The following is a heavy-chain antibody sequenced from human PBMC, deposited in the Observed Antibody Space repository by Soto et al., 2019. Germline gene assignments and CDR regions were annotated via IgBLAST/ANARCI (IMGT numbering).Heavy chain of an antibody. CDR3: ARDIVVVPAATVDYNYGMEV. V-gene: IGHV5-10-1*01. D-gene: IGHD2-2*01. Sequence: PGRSLTIACKGSGHNFNSNWNSWARRMPGKGLEWMGRIVPGDSYANCSPSFQGHVTISSDSSISTAYLQWSSLKASDTSLSYCARDIVVVPAATVDYNYGMEVWGQVTTVTV. CDR1: GHNFNSNW. J-gene: IGHJ6*02. CDR2: IVPGDSYA.